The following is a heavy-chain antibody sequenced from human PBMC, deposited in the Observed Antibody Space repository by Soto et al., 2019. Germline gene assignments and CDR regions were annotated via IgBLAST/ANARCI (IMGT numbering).Heavy chain of an antibody. CDR3: AKVPVAAPFYYYYYGMDV. CDR1: GFTFSSYG. CDR2: ISYDGSNK. Sequence: PGGSLRRSCAASGFTFSSYGMHWVRQAPGKGLERVAVISYDGSNKYYADSVKGRFTISRDNSKNTLYLQMNSLRAEDTAVYYCAKVPVAAPFYYYYYGMDVWSQGTTVTESS. V-gene: IGHV3-30*18. J-gene: IGHJ6*02. D-gene: IGHD6-19*01.